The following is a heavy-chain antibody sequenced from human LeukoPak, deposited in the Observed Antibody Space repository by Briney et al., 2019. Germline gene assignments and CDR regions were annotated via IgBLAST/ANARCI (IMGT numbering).Heavy chain of an antibody. D-gene: IGHD6-19*01. Sequence: LGGSLRLSCAASGFSFNSYWMHWVRQVPGKGLVWVSRISSDGSTTSYADSVKGRFTISRDNAKNTLYLQMNSLRDEDTAIYYCARAQAVAGTGGFDPWGQGTLVTVSS. CDR2: ISSDGSTT. J-gene: IGHJ5*02. V-gene: IGHV3-74*01. CDR1: GFSFNSYW. CDR3: ARAQAVAGTGGFDP.